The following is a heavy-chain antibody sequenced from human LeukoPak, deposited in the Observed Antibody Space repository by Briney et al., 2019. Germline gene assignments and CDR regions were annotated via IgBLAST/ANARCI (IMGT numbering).Heavy chain of an antibody. CDR1: GITFSDYY. CDR2: ISSSGSTM. D-gene: IGHD7-27*01. CDR3: ASGPWGYLDY. J-gene: IGHJ4*02. Sequence: GGSLRLSCAASGITFSDYYMSWIRQASGKGLEWVSYISSSGSTMYYADSVKGRFTISRDNAKNSLFLQMNSLRAEDTAVYYCASGPWGYLDYWGQGTLVTVSS. V-gene: IGHV3-11*04.